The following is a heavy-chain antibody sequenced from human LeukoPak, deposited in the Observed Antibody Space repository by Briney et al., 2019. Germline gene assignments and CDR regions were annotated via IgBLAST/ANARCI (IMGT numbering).Heavy chain of an antibody. Sequence: PSETLSLACSVSGDSITGYYWGWIRQPPGKGLEWIGNIYYTGNTYYNSSLKSRVTISLDTSKNQFSLTVISMTAADTAAYYCTKSAGYGLIRICGRGTMVTVSS. CDR2: IYYTGNT. CDR3: TKSAGYGLIRI. D-gene: IGHD3-9*01. V-gene: IGHV4-39*07. CDR1: GDSITGYY. J-gene: IGHJ3*02.